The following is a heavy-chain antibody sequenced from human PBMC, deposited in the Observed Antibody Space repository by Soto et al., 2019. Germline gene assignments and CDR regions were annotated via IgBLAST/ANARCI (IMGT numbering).Heavy chain of an antibody. D-gene: IGHD3-3*01. CDR2: IYSGGST. CDR1: GFTVSSNY. J-gene: IGHJ4*02. V-gene: IGHV3-53*01. Sequence: VQLVESGGGLIQPGGSLRLSCAASGFTVSSNYMSWVRQAPGKGLEWVSVIYSGGSTYYADSVKGRFTISRDNSKNTLYLQMNSLRAEDTAVYYCARAYRKYYDFWSGYDYWGQGTLVTVSS. CDR3: ARAYRKYYDFWSGYDY.